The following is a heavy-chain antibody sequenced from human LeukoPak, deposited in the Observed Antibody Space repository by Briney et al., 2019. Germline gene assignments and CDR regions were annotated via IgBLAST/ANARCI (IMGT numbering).Heavy chain of an antibody. V-gene: IGHV3-48*03. CDR1: GFTFSSYE. CDR2: ISSSGSTI. D-gene: IGHD6-13*01. J-gene: IGHJ6*02. Sequence: PGGSLRLSCAASGFTFSSYEMNWVRQAPGKGLKWVSYISSSGSTIYYADSVKGRFTISRDNAKNSLYLQMNSLSAEDTAIYYCARGGCAAAGCGMDVWGQGTTVTVSS. CDR3: ARGGCAAAGCGMDV.